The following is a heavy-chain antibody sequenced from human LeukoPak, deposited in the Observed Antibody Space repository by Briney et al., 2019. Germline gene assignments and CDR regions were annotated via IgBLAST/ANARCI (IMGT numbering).Heavy chain of an antibody. Sequence: GGSLRLSCATSGFTVSSNYMSWVRQAPGKGLEWVSVIYSGGSTYYADSVKGRFTISRDNSKNTLYLQMNSLRVEDTAVYYCAREIYCSASSCTGGVFDIWGQGTMVTVSS. CDR2: IYSGGST. D-gene: IGHD2-15*01. V-gene: IGHV3-53*01. CDR3: AREIYCSASSCTGGVFDI. CDR1: GFTVSSNY. J-gene: IGHJ3*02.